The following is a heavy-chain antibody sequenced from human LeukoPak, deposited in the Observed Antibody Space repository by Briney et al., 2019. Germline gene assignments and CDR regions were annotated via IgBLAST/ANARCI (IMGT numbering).Heavy chain of an antibody. CDR1: GGSISSYY. D-gene: IGHD3-10*01. J-gene: IGHJ4*02. CDR2: IYYSGLT. Sequence: KPSETLSLTCSVSGGSISSYYWTWIRQPPGKGLEWIGYIYYSGLTNYNPSLKIRATISVDKSKNEFSLKLSSVTAADTAVYYCARESWDTMVRGAVFDYWGQGDLVTVSS. V-gene: IGHV4-59*01. CDR3: ARESWDTMVRGAVFDY.